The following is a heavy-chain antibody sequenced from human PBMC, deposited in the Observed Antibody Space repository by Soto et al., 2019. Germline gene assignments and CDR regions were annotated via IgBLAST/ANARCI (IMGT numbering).Heavy chain of an antibody. CDR2: IIPIFGTA. Sequence: SVKVSCKASGGTFSSYAISWVRQAPGQGLEWMGGIIPIFGTANYAQKFQGRVTITADKSTSTAYMELSSLRSEDTAVYYCASYSSSWTQRRYYFDYWGQGTLVTVSS. J-gene: IGHJ4*02. D-gene: IGHD6-13*01. CDR3: ASYSSSWTQRRYYFDY. CDR1: GGTFSSYA. V-gene: IGHV1-69*06.